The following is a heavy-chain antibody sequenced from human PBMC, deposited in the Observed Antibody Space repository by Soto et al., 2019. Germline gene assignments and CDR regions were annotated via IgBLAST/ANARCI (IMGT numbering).Heavy chain of an antibody. V-gene: IGHV4-31*03. CDR2: IYYSGST. J-gene: IGHJ4*02. CDR1: GGSISSGGYY. CDR3: ARSPSSRSYYFDY. Sequence: SETLSLTCTVSGGSISSGGYYWSWIRQHPGKGLEWIGYIYYSGSTYYNPSLKSRVTISVDTSKNQFSLKLSSVTAADTAVYYCARSPSSRSYYFDYWRQGTLVTVSS.